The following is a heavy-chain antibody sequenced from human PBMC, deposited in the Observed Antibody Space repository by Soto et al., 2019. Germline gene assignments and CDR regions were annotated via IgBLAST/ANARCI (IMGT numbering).Heavy chain of an antibody. J-gene: IGHJ4*02. Sequence: QVQLQQSGPGLVKPSQTLSLTCAISGDSVSSNSGAWNWIRQSPSRGLEWLGRTFFRSKWYHDYAASVTGRITINPGTSKTQFSLQLNSVTPEDTAVYYCARSKQWLAHWGRGTLVTVSS. CDR3: ARSKQWLAH. D-gene: IGHD6-19*01. V-gene: IGHV6-1*01. CDR1: GDSVSSNSGA. CDR2: TFFRSKWYH.